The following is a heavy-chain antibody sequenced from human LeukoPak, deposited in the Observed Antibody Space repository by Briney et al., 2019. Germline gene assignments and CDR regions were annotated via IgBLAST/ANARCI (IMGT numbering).Heavy chain of an antibody. J-gene: IGHJ4*02. CDR1: GFTFNRDR. CDR2: ISYDGSNK. Sequence: PGGSLRLSCTASGFTFNRDRTAWVRQAPGKGLEWVAVISYDGSNKYYADSVKGRFTISRDNSKNTLYLQMNSLRAEDTAVYYCARDRGSYYNFDYWGQGTLVTVSS. CDR3: ARDRGSYYNFDY. V-gene: IGHV3-30-3*01. D-gene: IGHD1-26*01.